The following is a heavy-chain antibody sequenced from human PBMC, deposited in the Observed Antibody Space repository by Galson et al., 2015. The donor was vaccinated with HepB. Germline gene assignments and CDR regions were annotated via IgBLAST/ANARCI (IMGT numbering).Heavy chain of an antibody. CDR2: IISDGTNT. V-gene: IGHV3-23*01. D-gene: IGHD2-15*01. J-gene: IGHJ6*03. CDR1: GFTFSSFA. CDR3: AKDSFYCRGKSCILMDL. Sequence: SLRLSCAPSGFTFSSFAMTWVRQAPGKGLEWVSTIISDGTNTYYADSVKGRFTISRDNSKNTLSLQMNSLRAEDTAVYYCAKDSFYCRGKSCILMDLWAKGSTVPVSS.